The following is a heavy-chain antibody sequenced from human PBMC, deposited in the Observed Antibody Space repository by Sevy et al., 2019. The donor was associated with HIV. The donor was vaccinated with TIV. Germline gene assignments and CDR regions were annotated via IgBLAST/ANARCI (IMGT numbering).Heavy chain of an antibody. CDR3: ARGREVATLLGFFDT. V-gene: IGHV4-34*01. Sequence: SETPSLTCAVRGGSIGGYYWSWIRQAPGKGPEWIGEISHSGATNYSPSLASRVTISVDTSNNQLSLRLTSLTAADSGKYFCARGREVATLLGFFDTWGPGTLVTVSS. CDR1: GGSIGGYY. D-gene: IGHD3-16*01. CDR2: ISHSGAT. J-gene: IGHJ4*02.